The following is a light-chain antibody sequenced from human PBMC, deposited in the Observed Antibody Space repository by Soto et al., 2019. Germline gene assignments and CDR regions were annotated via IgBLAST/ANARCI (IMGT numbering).Light chain of an antibody. CDR1: QSVSSTY. CDR2: GAS. Sequence: EIVLTQSPGTLSLSPGERATLSCRASQSVSSTYLSWYQRKPGQAPRLIIDGASSRATGIPDRFSGSGSGTDFTLTISRLEPEDFAVYYCQQYGSSPPTFGQGTKLEIK. CDR3: QQYGSSPPT. V-gene: IGKV3-20*01. J-gene: IGKJ2*01.